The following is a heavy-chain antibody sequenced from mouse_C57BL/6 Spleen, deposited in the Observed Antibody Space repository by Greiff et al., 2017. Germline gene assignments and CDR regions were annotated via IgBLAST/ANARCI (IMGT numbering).Heavy chain of an antibody. CDR3: ARSDGYQGYFDY. D-gene: IGHD2-3*01. CDR2: INPNNGGT. Sequence: VQLQKSGPELVKPGASVKISCKASGYTFTDYYMNWVKQSHGKSLEWIGDINPNNGGTSYNQKFKGKATLTVDKSSSTAYMELRSLTSEDSAVYYCARSDGYQGYFDYWGQGTTLTVSS. J-gene: IGHJ2*01. V-gene: IGHV1-26*01. CDR1: GYTFTDYY.